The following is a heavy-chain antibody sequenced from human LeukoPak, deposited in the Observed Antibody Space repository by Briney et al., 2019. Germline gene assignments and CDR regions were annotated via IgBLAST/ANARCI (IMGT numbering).Heavy chain of an antibody. D-gene: IGHD5-24*01. CDR2: IRSKANSYAT. J-gene: IGHJ4*02. CDR1: GFTFSGSA. V-gene: IGHV3-73*01. CDR3: TSHGRDGYNYVY. Sequence: GGSLRLSCAASGFTFSGSAMHWVRQASGKGLEWVGRIRSKANSYATAYAASVKGRFTISRDDSKNTAYLQMNSLETEDTAVYYCTSHGRDGYNYVYWGQGTLVTVSS.